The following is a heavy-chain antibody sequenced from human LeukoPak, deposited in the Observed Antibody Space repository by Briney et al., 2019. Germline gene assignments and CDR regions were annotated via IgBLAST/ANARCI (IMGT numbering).Heavy chain of an antibody. J-gene: IGHJ4*02. CDR1: GFTFSNYA. D-gene: IGHD6-13*01. CDR3: AKRIAATSFDY. CDR2: ISGSGGST. Sequence: GGSLRLSCAASGFTFSNYAMSWVRQAPGKGLEWVSTISGSGGSTYYADSVKGRFTTSRGNSKNTVYLQMNSLRAEDTAVYYCAKRIAATSFDYWGQGTLVTVSS. V-gene: IGHV3-23*01.